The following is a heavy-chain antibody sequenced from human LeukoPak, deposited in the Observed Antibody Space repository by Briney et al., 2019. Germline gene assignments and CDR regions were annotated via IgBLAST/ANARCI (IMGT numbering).Heavy chain of an antibody. CDR3: ARLGYCSSTSCPQHVGWFDP. Sequence: PGGSLRLSCVASGFTFRTDWMSWVRQAPGKGPEWVASIKDDGSEIYYVDSVKGRFTISRDNAKNSLYLQMNSLRAEDTAVYYCARLGYCSSTSCPQHVGWFDPWGQGTLVTVSS. J-gene: IGHJ5*02. CDR2: IKDDGSEI. CDR1: GFTFRTDW. V-gene: IGHV3-7*01. D-gene: IGHD2-2*01.